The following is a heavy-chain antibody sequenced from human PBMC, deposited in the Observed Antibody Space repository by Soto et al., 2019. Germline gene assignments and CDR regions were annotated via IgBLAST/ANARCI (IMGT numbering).Heavy chain of an antibody. D-gene: IGHD6-19*01. CDR1: GYTFTGYY. Sequence: ASVKVSCKASGYTFTGYYMHWVRQAPGQGLEWMGWINPNSGGTSYAQKFQGWVTMTRDTSISTAYMELSRLRSDDTAVYYCARDVVLPDSCGWYEEYYYYYMVSWGKGTTVTVSS. CDR2: INPNSGGT. J-gene: IGHJ6*03. CDR3: ARDVVLPDSCGWYEEYYYYYMVS. V-gene: IGHV1-2*04.